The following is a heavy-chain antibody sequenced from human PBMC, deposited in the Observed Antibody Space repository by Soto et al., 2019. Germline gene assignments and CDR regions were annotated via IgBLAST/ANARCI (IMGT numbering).Heavy chain of an antibody. V-gene: IGHV4-59*01. CDR3: ARDKVARYCSSTILYYYYDMDV. CDR2: IYYSGST. CDR1: GGSISRYY. J-gene: IGHJ6*02. Sequence: SETLSLSCTVSGGSISRYYWCWIRQPPGKGLEWIGYIYYSGSTNYNTSLKSRVTISVDTSKNQFSLKLSSVTAADTAVYYCARDKVARYCSSTILYYYYDMDVWGQGPTVTVS. D-gene: IGHD2-2*01.